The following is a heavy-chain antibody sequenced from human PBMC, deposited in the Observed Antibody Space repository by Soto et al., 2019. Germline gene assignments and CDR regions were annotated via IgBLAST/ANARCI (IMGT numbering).Heavy chain of an antibody. Sequence: QVQLQESGPGLVKPSETLSLTCTVSGGSVSSIIYYWSWIRQPPGKGLEWVGYVYYSGSTNYNPSLKSRVTISLDTSKNQVSLKVRSVTAADTAVYFCARGETMRRGPSPSRPLIYYAMDVWGQGTTVTVSS. D-gene: IGHD3-10*01. CDR2: VYYSGST. CDR1: GGSVSSIIYY. V-gene: IGHV4-61*01. J-gene: IGHJ6*02. CDR3: ARGETMRRGPSPSRPLIYYAMDV.